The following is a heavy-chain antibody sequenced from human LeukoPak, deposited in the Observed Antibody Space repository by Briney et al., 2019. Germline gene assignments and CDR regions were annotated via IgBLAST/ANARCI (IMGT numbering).Heavy chain of an antibody. CDR1: GFTFSSYG. J-gene: IGHJ4*02. CDR2: ISYDGSNK. CDR3: AKGYCSGGSCYSVGDFDY. V-gene: IGHV3-30*18. D-gene: IGHD2-15*01. Sequence: GGSLRLSCVVSGFTFSSYGIHWVRQAPGKGLEWVAVISYDGSNKYYEDSVRGRFTISRDNSKNTLYLQMNSLRAEDTAVYYCAKGYCSGGSCYSVGDFDYWGQGTLVTVSS.